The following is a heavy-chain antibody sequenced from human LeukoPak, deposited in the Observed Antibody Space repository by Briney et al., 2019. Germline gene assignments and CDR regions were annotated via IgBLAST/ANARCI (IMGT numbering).Heavy chain of an antibody. CDR2: VYFTGST. CDR3: LRHTSNGRDYYIGLDV. D-gene: IGHD3-9*01. CDR1: GDSVGSTGVY. V-gene: IGHV4-39*01. J-gene: IGHJ6*02. Sequence: PSETLSLTCTVSGDSVGSTGVYWGWVRQPPGRGLEWIGSVYFTGSTYHNPSLTSRVTISVDTSKNHFSLTLSSVTAADTAVYYCLRHTSNGRDYYIGLDVWGRGTTVTVSS.